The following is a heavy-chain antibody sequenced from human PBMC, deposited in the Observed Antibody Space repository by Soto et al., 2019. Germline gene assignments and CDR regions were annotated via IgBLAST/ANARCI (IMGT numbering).Heavy chain of an antibody. CDR1: GFTFGDYA. J-gene: IGHJ6*02. D-gene: IGHD3-16*01. V-gene: IGHV3-9*01. CDR2: FKWNSGDV. CDR3: ARDYYDTTGHAKYYYYGMDV. Sequence: GGSLRLSCAASGFTFGDYAMHWVRQVPGKGLEWVSGFKWNSGDVGYADSVKGRFTISRDNAKNSLYLQMNSLRPEDTAVYYCARDYYDTTGHAKYYYYGMDVWGQGATVTVSS.